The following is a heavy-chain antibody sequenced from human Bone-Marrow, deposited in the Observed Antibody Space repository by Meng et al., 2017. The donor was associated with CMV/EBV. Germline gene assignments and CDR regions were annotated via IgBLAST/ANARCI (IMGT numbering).Heavy chain of an antibody. D-gene: IGHD3-3*01. J-gene: IGHJ6*02. V-gene: IGHV1-18*01. CDR3: ARDHYDFWSGYYGYYYYYCGMDV. CDR1: GYTFTSYG. CDR2: ISAYNGNT. Sequence: ASVKVSCKASGYTFTSYGISWVRQAPGQGLEWMGWISAYNGNTNYAQKLQGRVTMTTDTSTSTAYMELRSLRSDDTAVYYCARDHYDFWSGYYGYYYYYCGMDVWGQGTTVTVSS.